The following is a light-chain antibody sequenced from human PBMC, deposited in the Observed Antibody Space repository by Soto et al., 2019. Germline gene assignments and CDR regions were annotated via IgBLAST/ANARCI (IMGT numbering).Light chain of an antibody. V-gene: IGKV1-5*03. J-gene: IGKJ1*01. CDR1: QSISSW. CDR2: KAS. CDR3: QQYNNWPTWT. Sequence: DIQMTQSPSTLSASVGDRVTITCRASQSISSWLAWYEQKPGKAPKLLIYKASSLESGVPSRFSGSGSGTEFTLTISSLQPEDFAVYDCQQYNNWPTWTFGQGTKVDIK.